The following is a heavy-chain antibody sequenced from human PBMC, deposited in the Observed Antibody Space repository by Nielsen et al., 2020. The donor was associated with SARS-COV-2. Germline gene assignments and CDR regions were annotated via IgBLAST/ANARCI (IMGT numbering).Heavy chain of an antibody. CDR2: MNSAGSTT. CDR3: ARGHIPARNALDV. J-gene: IGHJ6*03. Sequence: GESLTLSCAASGFTFSSYDMLWVRQAPGKGLVWVSRMNSAGSTTNYAASVRGRITISRDNAKNTLYLQMISLRAEDTAVYYCARGHIPARNALDVWCKGTTVTVSS. V-gene: IGHV3-74*01. D-gene: IGHD6-6*01. CDR1: GFTFSSYD.